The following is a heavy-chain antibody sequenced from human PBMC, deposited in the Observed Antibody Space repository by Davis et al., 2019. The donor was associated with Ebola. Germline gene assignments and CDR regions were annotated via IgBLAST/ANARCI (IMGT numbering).Heavy chain of an antibody. CDR3: AKDRGTVTTANWFDP. Sequence: SVKVSCKASGYTFTGYYMHWVRQAPGQGLEWMGGIIPIFGTANYAQKFQGRVTITADESTSTAYMELSSLRSEDTAVYYCAKDRGTVTTANWFDPWGQGTLVTVSS. J-gene: IGHJ5*02. CDR1: GYTFTGYY. D-gene: IGHD4-17*01. CDR2: IIPIFGTA. V-gene: IGHV1-69*13.